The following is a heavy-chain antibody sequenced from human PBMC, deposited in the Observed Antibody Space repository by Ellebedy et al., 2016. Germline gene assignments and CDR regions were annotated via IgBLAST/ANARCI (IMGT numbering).Heavy chain of an antibody. J-gene: IGHJ4*02. CDR1: GYTFTSYA. CDR2: INAGNGNT. V-gene: IGHV1-3*01. Sequence: ASVKVSCKASGYTFTSYAMHWVRQAPGQRLEWMGWINAGNGNTKYSQKFQGRVTITRDTSASTAYMELSSLRSEDTAVYYCARDFLRATTWPGHYFDYWGQGTLVTVSS. D-gene: IGHD1-26*01. CDR3: ARDFLRATTWPGHYFDY.